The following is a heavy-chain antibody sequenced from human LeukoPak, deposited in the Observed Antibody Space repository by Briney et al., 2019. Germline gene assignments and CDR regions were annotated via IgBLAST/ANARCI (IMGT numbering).Heavy chain of an antibody. CDR3: ARGGIDIVTVPVSNWFDP. J-gene: IGHJ5*02. CDR2: SSPYNGKT. CDR1: GYSFINYG. V-gene: IGHV1-18*01. D-gene: IGHD2-15*01. Sequence: GASVKVSCKASGYSFINYGITWVRQAAGQGLEWMGWSSPYNGKTNYAQEFQGRVTMTTDTSTNTAYMELRSLRSDDTAVYYCARGGIDIVTVPVSNWFDPWGQGTLVTVSS.